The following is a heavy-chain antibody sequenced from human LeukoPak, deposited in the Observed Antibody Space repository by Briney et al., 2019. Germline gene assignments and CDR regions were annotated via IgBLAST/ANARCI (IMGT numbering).Heavy chain of an antibody. CDR3: ARNYYDSSGYENWFDP. J-gene: IGHJ5*02. V-gene: IGHV1-2*02. Sequence: GASVKVSCKASGYTFTGYYMHWVRQAPGQGLEWMGRINPNSGGTNYAQKFQGRVTMTRDTSISTAYMELSRLRSDDTAVYYCARNYYDSSGYENWFDPWGQGTLVTVSS. CDR1: GYTFTGYY. CDR2: INPNSGGT. D-gene: IGHD3-22*01.